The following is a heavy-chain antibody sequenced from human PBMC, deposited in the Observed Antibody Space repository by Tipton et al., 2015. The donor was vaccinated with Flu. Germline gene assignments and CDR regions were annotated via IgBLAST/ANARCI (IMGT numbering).Heavy chain of an antibody. V-gene: IGHV4-4*07. D-gene: IGHD5-12*01. Sequence: GLVKPSETLSLMCTVSGGSISTSYWSWIRQPAGKGLEWIGRISTSGSTNYNASLESRVTLSRDTSKNHISLRLTSATAADTALYYCARDLRGYSGYTGGDAFDMWGRGIMVFVSS. CDR3: ARDLRGYSGYTGGDAFDM. CDR2: ISTSGST. J-gene: IGHJ3*02. CDR1: GGSISTSY.